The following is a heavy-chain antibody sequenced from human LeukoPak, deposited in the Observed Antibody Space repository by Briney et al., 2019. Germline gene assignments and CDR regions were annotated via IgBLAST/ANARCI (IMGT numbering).Heavy chain of an antibody. V-gene: IGHV4-4*09. CDR3: ARRGYSHGYGFDY. Sequence: SETLSLTCTVSGGSISSYYWSWIRQPPGKGLEWIGYIYTSGSTNYNPSLKSRVTISVDTSKNQFSLKLSSVTAADTAVYYCARRGYSHGYGFDYWGQGTLVTVSS. CDR1: GGSISSYY. CDR2: IYTSGST. J-gene: IGHJ4*02. D-gene: IGHD5-18*01.